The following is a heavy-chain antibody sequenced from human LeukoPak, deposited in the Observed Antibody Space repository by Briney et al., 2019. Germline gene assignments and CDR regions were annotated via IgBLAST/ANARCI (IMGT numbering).Heavy chain of an antibody. CDR2: IYYSGST. J-gene: IGHJ4*02. V-gene: IGHV4-59*08. CDR1: GGSTSSYY. Sequence: PSETLSLTCTVSGGSTSSYYWSWIRQPPGKGLEWIGYIYYSGSTNYNPSLKSRVTISVDTSKKQFSLKLSSVTAADTAVYYCASRSVYCSSTSCQDYWGQGTLVTVSS. CDR3: ASRSVYCSSTSCQDY. D-gene: IGHD2-2*01.